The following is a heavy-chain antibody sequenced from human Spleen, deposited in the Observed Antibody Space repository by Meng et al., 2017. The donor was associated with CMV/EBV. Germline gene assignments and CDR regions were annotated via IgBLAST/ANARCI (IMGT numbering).Heavy chain of an antibody. V-gene: IGHV3-53*01. CDR2: IYSGGST. D-gene: IGHD3-3*01. Sequence: NVSSNYMSWFRQDPGKGLEWGSVIYSGGSTYYADSVKGRFTISRDNSKNTLYLQMNSLRAEDTAVYYCARGGRGDFWSGYFYGMDVWGQGTTVTVSS. CDR3: ARGGRGDFWSGYFYGMDV. J-gene: IGHJ6*02. CDR1: NVSSNY.